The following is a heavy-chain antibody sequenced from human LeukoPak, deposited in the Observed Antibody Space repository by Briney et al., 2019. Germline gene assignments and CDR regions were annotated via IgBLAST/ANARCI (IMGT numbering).Heavy chain of an antibody. CDR1: GGSISSSSYY. D-gene: IGHD3-10*01. Sequence: SETLSLTCAVSGGSISSSSYYWVWIRQPPGKGLEWVGTVSYSGSTYYNPSLKSRVTTSADTPKKQFSLRLSSVTAADTAVYYCARQVVPGYYDYWGQAILVTVSS. CDR2: VSYSGST. J-gene: IGHJ4*02. V-gene: IGHV4-39*01. CDR3: ARQVVPGYYDY.